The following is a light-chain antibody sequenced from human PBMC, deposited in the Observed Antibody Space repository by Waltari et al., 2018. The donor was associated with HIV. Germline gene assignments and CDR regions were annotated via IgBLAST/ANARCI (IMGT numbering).Light chain of an antibody. CDR1: NSNIGSNY. CDR3: AAWDDRLNLV. V-gene: IGLV1-47*01. CDR2: KNN. J-gene: IGLJ2*01. Sequence: QSVLTQPPSASGTPGQRATISCFGSNSNIGSNYVYWYQQPPGMAPKLLTYKNNRRPSGVPDRFSGSKSGTSASLAISGLRSEDEADYYCAAWDDRLNLVFGGGTKLTVL.